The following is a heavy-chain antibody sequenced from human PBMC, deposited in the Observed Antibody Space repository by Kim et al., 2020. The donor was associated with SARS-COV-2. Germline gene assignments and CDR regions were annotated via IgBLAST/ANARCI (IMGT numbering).Heavy chain of an antibody. V-gene: IGHV3-33*01. CDR3: AREGSGYSGYEVFDY. CDR2: IWYDGSNK. Sequence: GGSLRLSCAASGFTFSSYGMHWVRQAPGKGLEWVAVIWYDGSNKYYADSVKGRFTISRDNSKNTLYLQMNSLRAEDTAVYYCAREGSGYSGYEVFDYWGQGTLVTVSS. D-gene: IGHD5-12*01. CDR1: GFTFSSYG. J-gene: IGHJ4*02.